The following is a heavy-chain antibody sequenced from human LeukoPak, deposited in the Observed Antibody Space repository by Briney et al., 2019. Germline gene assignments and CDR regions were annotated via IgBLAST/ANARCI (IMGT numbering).Heavy chain of an antibody. CDR2: IYFSGTT. V-gene: IGHV4-59*01. Sequence: SETLSLTCTVPGGSISHYFWSWLRQPPGKGLEWIGYIYFSGTTNINPSLKSRVTISVDMSKNQFSLKLSSVSAADTAVYYCAREDPQTTVPEGLDVWDQGTTVTVSS. CDR3: AREDPQTTVPEGLDV. CDR1: GGSISHYF. D-gene: IGHD4-17*01. J-gene: IGHJ6*02.